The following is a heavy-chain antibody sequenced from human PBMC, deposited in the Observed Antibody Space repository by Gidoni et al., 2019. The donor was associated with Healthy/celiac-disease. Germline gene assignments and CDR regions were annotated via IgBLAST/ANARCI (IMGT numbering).Heavy chain of an antibody. J-gene: IGHJ4*02. V-gene: IGHV3-30*18. Sequence: HVQLVESGGGVVQPGRSLRLSCAASGFTFSSYGMHWVRQAPGKGLEWVAVISYDGSNKYYADSVKGRFTISRDNSKNTLYLQMNSLRAEDTAVYYCAKGGGHFDYWGQGTLVTVSS. CDR3: AKGGGHFDY. D-gene: IGHD3-16*01. CDR1: GFTFSSYG. CDR2: ISYDGSNK.